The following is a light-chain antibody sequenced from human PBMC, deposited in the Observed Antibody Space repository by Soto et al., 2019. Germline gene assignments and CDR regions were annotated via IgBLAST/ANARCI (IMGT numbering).Light chain of an antibody. V-gene: IGKV1-39*01. CDR1: QNISNY. J-gene: IGKJ4*01. Sequence: GGRATITCRASQNISNYLNWYQQKPGKAPKVLIYAASSLQSGVPSRFSGSGFGTDFTLTISSLQPEDFASYFCQHSFNTPLTFGGGTKVDIK. CDR3: QHSFNTPLT. CDR2: AAS.